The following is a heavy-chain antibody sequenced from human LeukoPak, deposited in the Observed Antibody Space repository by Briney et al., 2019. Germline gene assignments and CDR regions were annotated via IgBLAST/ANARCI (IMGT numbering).Heavy chain of an antibody. V-gene: IGHV3-7*03. CDR3: AKRTGRDTREY. Sequence: GGSLRLSCAASGFTFNTFWMSWVRQAPGKGLEWVANIKHDGSEKYYVDSVKGRFSISRDNSNNTLYLQMNSLRAEDTAVYYCAKRTGRDTREYWGQGTLVTVSS. CDR2: IKHDGSEK. D-gene: IGHD5-18*01. CDR1: GFTFNTFW. J-gene: IGHJ4*02.